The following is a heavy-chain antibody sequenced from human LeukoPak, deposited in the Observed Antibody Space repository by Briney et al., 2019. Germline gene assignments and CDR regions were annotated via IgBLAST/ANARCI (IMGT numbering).Heavy chain of an antibody. Sequence: ASVKVSCKASGYTFTSYGISWVRQAPGQGLEWMGWISAYNGNTNYAQKLQGRVTMTTDTSTSTAYMELRSLRSDDTAVYYCARLITTVAGISHWLDPWGQGILVTVSS. J-gene: IGHJ5*02. CDR3: ARLITTVAGISHWLDP. D-gene: IGHD6-19*01. CDR2: ISAYNGNT. V-gene: IGHV1-18*01. CDR1: GYTFTSYG.